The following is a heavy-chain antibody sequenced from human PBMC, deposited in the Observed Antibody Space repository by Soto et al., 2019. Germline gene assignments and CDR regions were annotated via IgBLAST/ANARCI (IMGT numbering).Heavy chain of an antibody. Sequence: ASVEVACKASGDTFTSYGISWVRQAPGQGLKWMGWISAYNGNTNYAQKLQGRVTMTTDTSTSTAYMELRSLSSDDTAVYYCARDRPMVRGVAYYYYGMDVWGQGTTVTVSS. J-gene: IGHJ6*02. CDR1: GDTFTSYG. CDR3: ARDRPMVRGVAYYYYGMDV. V-gene: IGHV1-18*01. CDR2: ISAYNGNT. D-gene: IGHD3-10*01.